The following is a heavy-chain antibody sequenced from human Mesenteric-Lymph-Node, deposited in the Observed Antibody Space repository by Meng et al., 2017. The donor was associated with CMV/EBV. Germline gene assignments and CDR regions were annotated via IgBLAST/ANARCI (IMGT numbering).Heavy chain of an antibody. D-gene: IGHD3-3*01. CDR2: IIPIFGTA. CDR3: ARDPYYDFWRSDSYFGMDV. CDR1: GGTFSGYA. V-gene: IGHV1-69*05. Sequence: SVKVSCKASGGTFSGYAISWVRQAPGQGLEWMGGIIPIFGTANYAQNLQDRVTMTTDASTKTAYMDLRSLRSDDTAVYYCARDPYYDFWRSDSYFGMDVWGQGTTVTVSS. J-gene: IGHJ6*02.